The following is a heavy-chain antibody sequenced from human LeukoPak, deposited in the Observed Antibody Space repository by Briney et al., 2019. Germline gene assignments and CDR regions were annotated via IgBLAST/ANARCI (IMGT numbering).Heavy chain of an antibody. D-gene: IGHD2-2*01. J-gene: IGHJ4*02. CDR2: ISSAGTYI. CDR1: GFTFSSYS. Sequence: GGSLRLSCAASGFTFSSYSMNWVRQAPGKGLEWVSSISSAGTYIYYADSVKGRFTISRDNAKNSLYLQMNSLRAEDTAVYYCARADVVVVSTAIGEGDWGQGTLVTVSS. V-gene: IGHV3-21*06. CDR3: ARADVVVVSTAIGEGD.